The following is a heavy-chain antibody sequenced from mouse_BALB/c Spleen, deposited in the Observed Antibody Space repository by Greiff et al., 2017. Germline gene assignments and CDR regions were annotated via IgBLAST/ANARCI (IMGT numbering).Heavy chain of an antibody. CDR1: GYTFTSYW. V-gene: IGHV1-7*01. CDR2: INPSTGYT. D-gene: IGHD1-2*01. CDR3: ARKDFTTATWFAY. Sequence: LVESGAELAKPGASVKMSCKASGYTFTSYWMHWVKQRPGQGLEWIGYINPSTGYTEYNQKFKDKATLTADKSSSTAYMQLSSLTSEDSAVYYCARKDFTTATWFAYWGQGTLVTVSA. J-gene: IGHJ3*01.